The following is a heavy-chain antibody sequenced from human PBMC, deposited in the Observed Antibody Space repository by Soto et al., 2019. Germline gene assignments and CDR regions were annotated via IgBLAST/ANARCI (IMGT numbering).Heavy chain of an antibody. CDR1: GFTFSNAW. J-gene: IGHJ6*02. D-gene: IGHD2-15*01. Sequence: PGGSLRLSFAASGFTFSNAWMSWVRQAPGKGLEWVGRIKSKTDGGTTDYAAPVKGRFTISRDDSKNTLYLQMNSLKTEDTAVYYCTTDHPSRDIVVVVAANYYYYGMDVWGQGTTVTVSS. V-gene: IGHV3-15*01. CDR3: TTDHPSRDIVVVVAANYYYYGMDV. CDR2: IKSKTDGGTT.